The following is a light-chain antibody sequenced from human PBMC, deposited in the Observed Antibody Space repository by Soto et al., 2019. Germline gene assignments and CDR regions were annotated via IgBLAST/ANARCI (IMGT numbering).Light chain of an antibody. CDR3: QQYNSDPWT. Sequence: ETVLTQSPGTLSLSPGERATLSCRASQSVSNNYLAWYQQKPGQAPRLLIYGASNRATGIPDRFSGSGAGTDFTLTISGLEPEDFATYYCQQYNSDPWTFGQGTKVDIK. V-gene: IGKV3-20*01. CDR2: GAS. J-gene: IGKJ1*01. CDR1: QSVSNNY.